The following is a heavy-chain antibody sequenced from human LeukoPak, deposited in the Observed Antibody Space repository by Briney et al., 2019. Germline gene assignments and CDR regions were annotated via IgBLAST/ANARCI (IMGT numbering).Heavy chain of an antibody. Sequence: PGGSLRLSCAASGFTFSSYSMNWVRQAPGKGLEWVSYISSSSSSIYYADSVKGRFTISRDNAKNSLYLQMNSLRDEDTAVYYCARVPYCGGDCGIDYWGQGTLVTVSS. V-gene: IGHV3-48*02. D-gene: IGHD2-21*02. J-gene: IGHJ4*02. CDR3: ARVPYCGGDCGIDY. CDR1: GFTFSSYS. CDR2: ISSSSSSI.